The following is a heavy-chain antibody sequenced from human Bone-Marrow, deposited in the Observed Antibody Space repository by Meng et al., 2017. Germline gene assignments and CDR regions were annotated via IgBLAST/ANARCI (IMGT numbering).Heavy chain of an antibody. CDR3: ARVAVAGGGTLDY. D-gene: IGHD6-19*01. J-gene: IGHJ4*02. V-gene: IGHV1-2*06. CDR2: INPNSGGT. CDR1: GYTFTGYY. Sequence: ASVKVSCKASGYTFTGYYMHWVRQAPGQGLEWMGRINPNSGGTNYAQKFQGRVTMTRDTSISTAYMELSSLRSDDTAVYYCARVAVAGGGTLDYWGQGTLVTVSS.